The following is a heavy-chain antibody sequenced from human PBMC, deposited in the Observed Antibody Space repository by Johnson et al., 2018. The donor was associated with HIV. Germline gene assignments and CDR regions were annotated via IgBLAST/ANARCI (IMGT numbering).Heavy chain of an antibody. Sequence: QVQLVESRGGVVQPGRSLRLSCAASGFTFSNYGMHWVRQAPGKGLEWVAFIRYDGSNKYYADSVKGRFTISRDNSKNTLYLQMNSLRAEDTAVYFCARGPIADDAFDIWGQGTMVTVSS. J-gene: IGHJ3*02. D-gene: IGHD3-16*02. CDR2: IRYDGSNK. V-gene: IGHV3-30*02. CDR3: ARGPIADDAFDI. CDR1: GFTFSNYG.